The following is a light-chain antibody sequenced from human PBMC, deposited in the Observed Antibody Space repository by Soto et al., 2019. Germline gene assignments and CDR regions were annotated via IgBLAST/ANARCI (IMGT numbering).Light chain of an antibody. CDR2: GAS. V-gene: IGKV1-17*02. J-gene: IGKJ3*01. CDR1: LRISSD. CDR3: LQYNNFPFT. Sequence: DIQMTQSPSSLSASVGDRVTITCRASLRISSDLNWFQQKPGKAPKVLIFGASSLQSGVPSRFSGSGSGTEFTLTIGNLQPEDFATYYCLQYNNFPFTFGPGTKVDIK.